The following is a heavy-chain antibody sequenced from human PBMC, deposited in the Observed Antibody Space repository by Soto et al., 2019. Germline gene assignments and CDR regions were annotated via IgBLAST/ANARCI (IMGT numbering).Heavy chain of an antibody. V-gene: IGHV1-69*02. J-gene: IGHJ6*03. CDR1: GGTFSSYT. CDR3: ARGIIVVPAAQRHYYYYYMDV. Sequence: QVQLVQSGAEVKKPGSSVKVSCKASGGTFSSYTISWVRQAPGQGLEWMGRIIPILGIANYAQKFQGRVTITADKYTSTAYMELSSLRSEDTAVYYCARGIIVVPAAQRHYYYYYMDVWGKGTTVTVSS. D-gene: IGHD2-2*01. CDR2: IIPILGIA.